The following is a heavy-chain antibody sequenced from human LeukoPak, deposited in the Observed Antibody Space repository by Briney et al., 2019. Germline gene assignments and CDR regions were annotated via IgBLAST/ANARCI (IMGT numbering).Heavy chain of an antibody. Sequence: PSETLSLTCTVSGGSISSHYWSWIRQPPGKGLEWIGNIYYSGSTNYNSSLKSRVTISVDTSKNQFSLKLSSVTAADTAVYYCARDASGSYGIYYFDYWGQGTLVTVSS. V-gene: IGHV4-59*11. CDR2: IYYSGST. J-gene: IGHJ4*02. CDR1: GGSISSHY. CDR3: ARDASGSYGIYYFDY. D-gene: IGHD1-26*01.